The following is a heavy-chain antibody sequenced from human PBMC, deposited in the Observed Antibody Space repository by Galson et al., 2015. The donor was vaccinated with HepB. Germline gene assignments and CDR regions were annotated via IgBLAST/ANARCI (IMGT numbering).Heavy chain of an antibody. CDR3: ARDEQATAMASDY. D-gene: IGHD5-18*01. Sequence: SLRLSCAASGFTFSSYWMSWVRQAPGKGLEWVANIKEDGSEKYYVDSVKGRFTISRDNAKNSLYLQMNSLRVEDTAVYYCARDEQATAMASDYWGQGTLVTVSS. CDR2: IKEDGSEK. J-gene: IGHJ4*02. V-gene: IGHV3-7*01. CDR1: GFTFSSYW.